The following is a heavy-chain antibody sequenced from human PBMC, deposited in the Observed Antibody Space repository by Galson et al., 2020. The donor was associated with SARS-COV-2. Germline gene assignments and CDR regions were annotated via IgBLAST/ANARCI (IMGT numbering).Heavy chain of an antibody. CDR3: ARVGGNDGWNWFDP. CDR1: GGSINSYY. J-gene: IGHJ5*02. V-gene: IGHV4-59*01. Sequence: SETLSLTCTVSGGSINSYYWNWIRQPAEKGLEWIGYIYSSGSTNYNPSLKNRVTISIDRTNNQISLNLNSVTAADTAVYYCARVGGNDGWNWFDPWGQGTLVTVSS. CDR2: IYSSGST. D-gene: IGHD1-1*01.